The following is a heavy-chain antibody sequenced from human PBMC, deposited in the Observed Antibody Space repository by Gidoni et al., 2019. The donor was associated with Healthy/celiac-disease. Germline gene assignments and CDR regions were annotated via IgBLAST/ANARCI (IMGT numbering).Heavy chain of an antibody. CDR3: ARDYGDLRTPIYYGMDV. Sequence: GGLVKPGGSLRLSCAASGFTFSDYYMSWIRQAPGKGLEWVSYISSSSSYTNYADSVKGRFTISRDNVKNSLYLQMNSLRAEDTAVYYCARDYGDLRTPIYYGMDVWGQGTTVTVSS. J-gene: IGHJ6*02. CDR2: ISSSSSYT. V-gene: IGHV3-11*06. CDR1: GFTFSDYY. D-gene: IGHD4-17*01.